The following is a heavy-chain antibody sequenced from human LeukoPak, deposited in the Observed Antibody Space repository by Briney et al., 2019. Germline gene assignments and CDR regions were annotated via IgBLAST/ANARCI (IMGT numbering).Heavy chain of an antibody. J-gene: IGHJ4*02. Sequence: GGSLRLSCAASGFTFSSYSMNWVRQAPGKGLEWVSSISSSSSYIYYADSVKGRFTISRDNAKNSLYLQMNSLRAEDTAVYYCARGLTYYDFWSGYCLDYWGQGTPVTVSS. CDR1: GFTFSSYS. CDR2: ISSSSSYI. D-gene: IGHD3-3*01. V-gene: IGHV3-21*01. CDR3: ARGLTYYDFWSGYCLDY.